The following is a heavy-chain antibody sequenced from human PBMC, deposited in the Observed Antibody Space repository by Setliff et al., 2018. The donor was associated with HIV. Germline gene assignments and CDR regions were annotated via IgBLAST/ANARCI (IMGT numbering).Heavy chain of an antibody. CDR1: GFTFSSYA. J-gene: IGHJ3*02. Sequence: GGSLRLSCAASGFTFSSYAMAWVRQAPGKGLEWVSAISGSGGSTYYADSVKGRFTISRDNSKNTLYLQMNSLRAEDTAVYCCAKVSIWFGTGAFDIWGQGTMVTVSS. CDR3: AKVSIWFGTGAFDI. CDR2: ISGSGGST. D-gene: IGHD3-10*01. V-gene: IGHV3-23*01.